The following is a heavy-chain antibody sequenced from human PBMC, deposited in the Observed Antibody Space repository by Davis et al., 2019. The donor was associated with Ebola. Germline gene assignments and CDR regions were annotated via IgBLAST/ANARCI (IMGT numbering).Heavy chain of an antibody. V-gene: IGHV3-30*03. CDR2: ISYDGSNK. CDR1: GFTFSSYG. Sequence: GESLKISCAASGFTFSSYGMHWVRQAPGKGLEWVAVISYDGSNKYYADSVKGRFTISRDNSKNTLYLQMNSLRAEDTAVYYCARNLDAWGMDVWGQGTTVTVSS. CDR3: ARNLDAWGMDV. J-gene: IGHJ6*02.